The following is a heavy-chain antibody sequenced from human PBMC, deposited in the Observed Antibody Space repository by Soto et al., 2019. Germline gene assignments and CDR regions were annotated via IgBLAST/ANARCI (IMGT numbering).Heavy chain of an antibody. CDR3: AKGGIFGVVIPLDY. CDR1: GFTFSSYG. Sequence: GGSLRLSCAASGFTFSSYGMHWVRQAPGKGLEWVAVISYDGSNKYYADSVKGRFTISRDNSKNTLYLQMNSLRAEDTAVYYCAKGGIFGVVIPLDYWGQGTLVTVSS. D-gene: IGHD3-3*01. J-gene: IGHJ4*02. CDR2: ISYDGSNK. V-gene: IGHV3-30*18.